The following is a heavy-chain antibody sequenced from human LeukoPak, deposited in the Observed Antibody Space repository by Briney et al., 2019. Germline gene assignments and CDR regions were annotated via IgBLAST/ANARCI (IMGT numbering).Heavy chain of an antibody. D-gene: IGHD5-18*01. CDR2: ISAYNGNT. Sequence: ASVKVSCKASGYTFTSYGISWVRQAPGQGLEWMGWISAYNGNTNYAQKLQGRVTMTTDTSTSTAYMELRSLRSDDTAVYYCARPQTGGYSYGPLDYWGQGTLVTVSS. CDR1: GYTFTSYG. V-gene: IGHV1-18*01. J-gene: IGHJ4*02. CDR3: ARPQTGGYSYGPLDY.